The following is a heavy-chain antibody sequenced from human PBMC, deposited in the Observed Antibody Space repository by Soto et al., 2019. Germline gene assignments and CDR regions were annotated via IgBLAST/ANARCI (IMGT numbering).Heavy chain of an antibody. J-gene: IGHJ1*01. Sequence: PSETLSLTCTVSGDSISIYYWNWIRQPPGKGLEWIGYIYHSGSTNYNPSLKSRVTISVDTSKNQFSLKLSSVTAADTAVYYCARGPGWSDEYFQDWGQGTMVTVSS. CDR3: ARGPGWSDEYFQD. CDR1: GDSISIYY. V-gene: IGHV4-59*01. CDR2: IYHSGST. D-gene: IGHD3-3*01.